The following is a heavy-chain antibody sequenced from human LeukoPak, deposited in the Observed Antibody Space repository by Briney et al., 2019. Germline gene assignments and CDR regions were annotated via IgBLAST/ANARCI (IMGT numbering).Heavy chain of an antibody. V-gene: IGHV1-18*01. CDR2: ISGYSGNT. D-gene: IGHD4-23*01. Sequence: GASVKVSCKASGYTFTSYGISWVRQAPGQGLEWMGWISGYSGNTNYVQKFQGRVTRATDTSTSTVYMELRSLRSDDTAVYYCARDIATVVHQEWGQGTLVTVSS. CDR1: GYTFTSYG. J-gene: IGHJ4*02. CDR3: ARDIATVVHQE.